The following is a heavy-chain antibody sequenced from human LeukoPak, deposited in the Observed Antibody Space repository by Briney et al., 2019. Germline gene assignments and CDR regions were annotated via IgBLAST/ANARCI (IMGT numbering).Heavy chain of an antibody. CDR3: GRGRYYGGSGYLD. J-gene: IGHJ1*01. V-gene: IGHV4-39*01. Sequence: SETLSLTCSVSGDSVSRSDSYWDWIRQPPGKGLEWIGTIYYSGRTYYSPSLKSRVTMSVDPSNNQFSLNLRSVTAADTAVYYCGRGRYYGGSGYLDGGKGTLLSVSS. CDR1: GDSVSRSDSY. CDR2: IYYSGRT. D-gene: IGHD3-22*01.